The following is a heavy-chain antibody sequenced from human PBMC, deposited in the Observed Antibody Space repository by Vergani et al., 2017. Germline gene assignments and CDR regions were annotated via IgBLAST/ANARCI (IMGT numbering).Heavy chain of an antibody. D-gene: IGHD2-2*01. J-gene: IGHJ4*02. CDR1: GYTFTSYD. CDR3: GREDCRSTSCYSGFDY. V-gene: IGHV1-8*01. CDR2: MNPNRGNT. Sequence: QVPLVQSGAEVKKPGASVKVSCKASGYTFTSYDINWVRQATGQGLEWMGWMNPNRGNTGYAQKFQGRVTMTRNTSISTAYMEMSRLRSEDTAVYYCGREDCRSTSCYSGFDYWGQGTLVTVSS.